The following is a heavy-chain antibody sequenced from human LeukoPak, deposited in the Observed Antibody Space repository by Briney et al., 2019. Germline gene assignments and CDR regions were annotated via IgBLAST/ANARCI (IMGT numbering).Heavy chain of an antibody. CDR3: ARLPITDSGYDWVDY. D-gene: IGHD5-12*01. J-gene: IGHJ4*02. V-gene: IGHV1-69*04. Sequence: PVKVSCKASGGTFSSYAISWVRQAPGQGLEWMGRIIPILGIANYAQKFQGRVTITADKSTSTAYMELSSLRSEDTAVYYCARLPITDSGYDWVDYWGQGTLVTVSS. CDR2: IIPILGIA. CDR1: GGTFSSYA.